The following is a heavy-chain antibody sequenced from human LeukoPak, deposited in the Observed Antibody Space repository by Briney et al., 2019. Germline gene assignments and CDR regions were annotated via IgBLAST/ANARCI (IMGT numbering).Heavy chain of an antibody. Sequence: QSGGSLRLSCEASGFTFSRYGMHWVRQAPGEGLEWVAVISNEGSTEYYAESVKGRFTISRDNSMNIVYLQMNRLRAEDTAVYYCAKGSRGSCSRTYCYPFDYWGQGTLVTVSS. J-gene: IGHJ4*02. CDR2: ISNEGSTE. CDR3: AKGSRGSCSRTYCYPFDY. V-gene: IGHV3-30*18. D-gene: IGHD2-2*01. CDR1: GFTFSRYG.